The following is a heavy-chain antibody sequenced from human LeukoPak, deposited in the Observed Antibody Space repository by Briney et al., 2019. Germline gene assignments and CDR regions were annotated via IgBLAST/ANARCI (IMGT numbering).Heavy chain of an antibody. V-gene: IGHV3-74*01. D-gene: IGHD3-9*01. CDR3: AKDPTSVGGRHDWLLDS. CDR1: GFTFNRCW. Sequence: GGSLRLSCVVSGFTFNRCWMNWVRQAPGKGLVWVSCITNDGSSTTYADSVKGRFTISRDNAKNTLYLQMNYLRAEDTAVYYCAKDPTSVGGRHDWLLDSWGQGTLVTVSS. J-gene: IGHJ5*02. CDR2: ITNDGSST.